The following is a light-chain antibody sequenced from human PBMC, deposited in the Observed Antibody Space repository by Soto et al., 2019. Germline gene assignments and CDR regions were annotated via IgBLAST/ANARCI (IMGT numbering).Light chain of an antibody. CDR3: QQYNSYPIT. Sequence: DIQMTQSPSTLSASVVDRVTITCRASHSISRWLTWYQQKPGKAPKLLIYEASSLERGVPSRFSASGSGTEFTLTISGLQPDDFASYYCQQYNSYPITFGQGTRLEIK. V-gene: IGKV1-5*01. J-gene: IGKJ5*01. CDR2: EAS. CDR1: HSISRW.